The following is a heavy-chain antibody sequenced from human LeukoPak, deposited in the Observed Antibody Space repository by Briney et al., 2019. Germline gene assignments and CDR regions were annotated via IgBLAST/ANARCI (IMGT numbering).Heavy chain of an antibody. CDR2: MNPNSGNT. J-gene: IGHJ6*03. D-gene: IGHD1-1*01. V-gene: IGHV1-8*01. CDR3: AREGQLERSYYYYYYMDV. Sequence: ASVKVSCKASGYTFTSYDINWVRQATGQGLEWMGWMNPNSGNTGYAQKFQGRVTMTRNTSISTAYMELSSLRSGDTAVYYCAREGQLERSYYYYYYMDVWGKGTTVTISS. CDR1: GYTFTSYD.